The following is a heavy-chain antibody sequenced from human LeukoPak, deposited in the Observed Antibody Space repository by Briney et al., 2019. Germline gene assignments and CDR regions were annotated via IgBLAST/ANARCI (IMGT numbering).Heavy chain of an antibody. D-gene: IGHD2-15*01. CDR2: ISNNGGYT. CDR1: GFTFSSYS. V-gene: IGHV3-23*01. Sequence: GGSLRLSCAASGFTFSSYSMNWVRQAPGKGLEWVSAISNNGGYTYYADSVQGRFTISRDDSKSTLCLQMNSLRAEDTAVYYCAKQLGYCSDGSCYFPYWGQGTLVTVSS. CDR3: AKQLGYCSDGSCYFPY. J-gene: IGHJ4*02.